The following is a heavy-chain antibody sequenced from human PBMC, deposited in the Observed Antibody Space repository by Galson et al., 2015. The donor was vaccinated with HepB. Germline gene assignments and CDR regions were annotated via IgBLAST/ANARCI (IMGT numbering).Heavy chain of an antibody. CDR1: GFTFSSYA. CDR3: ARSGSNSELDY. J-gene: IGHJ4*02. Sequence: SLRLSCAASGFTFSSYAMHWVRQAPGKGLEWVAVISYDGSNKYYADSVKGRFTISRDNSKNSLYLQMNSLRAEDTAVYYCARSGSNSELDYWGQGTLVTVSS. V-gene: IGHV3-30*04. D-gene: IGHD6-13*01. CDR2: ISYDGSNK.